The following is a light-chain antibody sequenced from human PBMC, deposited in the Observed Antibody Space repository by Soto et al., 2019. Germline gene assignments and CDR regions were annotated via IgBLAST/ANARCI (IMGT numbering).Light chain of an antibody. CDR2: DVS. Sequence: QSVLTQPASVSGSPGQSITISCTGTSSDVGGYNYVSWYQRHPGKAPKLMIYDVSNRPSGVSNRFSGSQSGSTASLTISGLQAEDEADYYCSSYTSSTTAVFGGGTQLTVL. V-gene: IGLV2-14*01. CDR1: SSDVGGYNY. CDR3: SSYTSSTTAV. J-gene: IGLJ2*01.